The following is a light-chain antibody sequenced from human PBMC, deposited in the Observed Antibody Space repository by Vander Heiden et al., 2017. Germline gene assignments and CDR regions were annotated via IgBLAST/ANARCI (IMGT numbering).Light chain of an antibody. V-gene: IGLV3-21*02. Sequence: YALTHPPGVSVPPGQTARITCGGNNIGSKSVYWYQQKPGQAPVLVVYEDSDRPSGIPERFSGSNSGTTVTLTISRVEAGDEADYYCQASDSSTNNWVFGGGTKLTVL. CDR2: EDS. J-gene: IGLJ2*01. CDR3: QASDSSTNNWV. CDR1: NIGSKS.